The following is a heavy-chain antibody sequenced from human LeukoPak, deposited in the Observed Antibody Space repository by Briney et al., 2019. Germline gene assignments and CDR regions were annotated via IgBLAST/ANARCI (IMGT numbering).Heavy chain of an antibody. Sequence: SETLSLTCAVYGGSFSGYYWSWIRQPPGKGLEWIGEINHGGSTNYNPSLKSRVTISVDTSKNQFSLKLSSVTAADTAVYYCARGWVLTTGFNAFDIWGQGTMVTVSS. CDR3: ARGWVLTTGFNAFDI. J-gene: IGHJ3*02. D-gene: IGHD4/OR15-4a*01. CDR2: INHGGST. CDR1: GGSFSGYY. V-gene: IGHV4-34*01.